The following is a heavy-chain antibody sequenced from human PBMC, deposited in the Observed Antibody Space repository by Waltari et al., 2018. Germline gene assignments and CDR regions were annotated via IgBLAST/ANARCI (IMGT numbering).Heavy chain of an antibody. D-gene: IGHD3-10*01. CDR3: ARDIIAPRPDGFDV. CDR2: IRYDGDNK. J-gene: IGHJ3*01. V-gene: IGHV3-33*01. CDR1: GVTFNNFG. Sequence: QLQLVESGGGVVQPGGSLRLSCEASGVTFNNFGMHWVRQAPGKGGEWVAGIRYDGDNKFYADSVKGLFITSRDNTKNTLFLETNSLRIEDTAVYYCARDIIAPRPDGFDVWGQGTLVTVSA.